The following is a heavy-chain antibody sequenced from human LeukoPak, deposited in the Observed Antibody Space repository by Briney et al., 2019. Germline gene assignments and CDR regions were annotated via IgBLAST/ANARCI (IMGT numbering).Heavy chain of an antibody. CDR1: GGSISSSSYY. V-gene: IGHV4-39*07. D-gene: IGHD4-17*01. CDR3: AKDPDVDDYGDYLAGYYFDY. CDR2: IYYSGST. J-gene: IGHJ4*02. Sequence: SETLSLTCTVSGGSISSSSYYWGWIRPPPGKGLEWIGSIYYSGSTYYNPSLKSRVTISVDTSKNQFSLKLSSVTAADTAVYYCAKDPDVDDYGDYLAGYYFDYWGQGTLVTVSS.